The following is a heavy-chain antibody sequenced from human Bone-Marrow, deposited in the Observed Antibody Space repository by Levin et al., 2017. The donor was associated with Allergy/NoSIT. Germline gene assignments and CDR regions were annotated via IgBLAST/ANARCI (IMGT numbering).Heavy chain of an antibody. D-gene: IGHD3-9*01. CDR3: ARDIDDILTGYYKAQDY. CDR1: GFTFSSYA. CDR2: ISYDGSNK. J-gene: IGHJ4*02. V-gene: IGHV3-30-3*01. Sequence: GESLKISCAASGFTFSSYAMHWVRQAPGKGLEWVAVISYDGSNKYYADSVKGRFTISRDNSKNTLYLQMNSLRAEDTAVYYCARDIDDILTGYYKAQDYWGQGTLVTVSS.